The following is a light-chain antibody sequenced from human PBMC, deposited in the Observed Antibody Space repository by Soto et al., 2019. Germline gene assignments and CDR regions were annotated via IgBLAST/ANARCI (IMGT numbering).Light chain of an antibody. CDR1: QSVSSNH. J-gene: IGKJ4*01. V-gene: IGKV3-20*01. Sequence: EIVLTQSPGTLSLSPGERATLSCRASQSVSSNHLAWYQQKPGQAPRLLIYGASTRASGIPDRFSGSGSGTDFTLTISRLEPEDLAVYYCQRYGSSPLTFGGGTTVDIK. CDR3: QRYGSSPLT. CDR2: GAS.